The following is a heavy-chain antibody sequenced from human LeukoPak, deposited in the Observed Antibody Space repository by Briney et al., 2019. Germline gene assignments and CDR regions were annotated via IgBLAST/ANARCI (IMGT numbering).Heavy chain of an antibody. CDR3: ARDFVLAEYYFDY. CDR1: GGSISSSSYY. CDR2: IYYSGST. D-gene: IGHD2-21*01. J-gene: IGHJ4*02. V-gene: IGHV4-39*07. Sequence: PSETLSLTCTVSGGSISSSSYYWGWIRQPLGKGLEWIGSIYYSGSTYYNPSLKSRVTISVDTSKNQFSLKLSSVTAADTAVYYCARDFVLAEYYFDYWGQGTLVTVSS.